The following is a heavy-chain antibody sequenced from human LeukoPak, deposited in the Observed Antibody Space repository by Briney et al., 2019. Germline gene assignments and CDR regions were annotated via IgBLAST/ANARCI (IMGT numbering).Heavy chain of an antibody. V-gene: IGHV1-8*03. CDR1: GYTFTSHV. CDR3: ARGLGWLYYYYYMDV. Sequence: ASVKVSCKASGYTFTSHVINWVRQATGQGLEWMGWMNPNSGSTGYAQQFQGRVTLTRNTSISTAYMELSSLRSEDTAVYFCARGLGWLYYYYYMDVWGKGTTVTVSS. J-gene: IGHJ6*03. D-gene: IGHD5-12*01. CDR2: MNPNSGST.